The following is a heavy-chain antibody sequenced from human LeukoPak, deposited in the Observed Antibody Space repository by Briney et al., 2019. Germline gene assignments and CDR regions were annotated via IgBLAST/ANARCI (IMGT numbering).Heavy chain of an antibody. CDR3: ARDPLGGQYYFDY. D-gene: IGHD3-16*01. CDR1: GFTFSSYA. J-gene: IGHJ4*02. CDR2: ISYDGSNK. Sequence: GGSLRLSCAASGFTFSSYAMHWVRQAPGKGLERVAVISYDGSNKYYADSVKGRFTISRDNSKNTLYLQMNSLRAEDTAVYYCARDPLGGQYYFDYWGQGTLVTVSS. V-gene: IGHV3-30*04.